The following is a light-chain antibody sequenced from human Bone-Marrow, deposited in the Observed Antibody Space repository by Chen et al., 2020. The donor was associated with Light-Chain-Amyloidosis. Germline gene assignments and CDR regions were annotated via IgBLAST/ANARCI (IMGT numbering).Light chain of an antibody. CDR3: QSADSSGTYEVI. CDR1: ALPTKY. CDR2: RDT. Sequence: SYELTQPPSLSVSPGPTARITCPGDALPTKYAYWYQQKPGQAPVLVIHRDTERPSGISERFSGSSSGTTATLTISGVQAEDEADYHCQSADSSGTYEVIFGGGTKLTVL. J-gene: IGLJ2*01. V-gene: IGLV3-25*03.